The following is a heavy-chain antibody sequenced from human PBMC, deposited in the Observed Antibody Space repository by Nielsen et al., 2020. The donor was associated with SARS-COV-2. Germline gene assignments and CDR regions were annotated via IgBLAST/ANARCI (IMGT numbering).Heavy chain of an antibody. V-gene: IGHV3-9*01. CDR3: AKDHIAARWRYYYYGMDV. CDR1: GFTFDDYA. Sequence: SLTISCAASGFTFDDYAMHWVRQAPGKGLEWVSGIRWNSGSIGYADSVKGRFTISRDNAKNSLYLQMNSLRAEDTALYYCAKDHIAARWRYYYYGMDVGGQGTTVTVSS. J-gene: IGHJ6*02. CDR2: IRWNSGSI. D-gene: IGHD6-6*01.